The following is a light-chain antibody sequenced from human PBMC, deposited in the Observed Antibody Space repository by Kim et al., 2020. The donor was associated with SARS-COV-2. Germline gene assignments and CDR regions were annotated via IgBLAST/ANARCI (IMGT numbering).Light chain of an antibody. CDR1: QGISSY. Sequence: ASVGDRVTITCRASQGISSYLAWYQQKPGKAPKLLIYAASTLQSGVPSRFSDSGSGTDFTLTISSLRPEDFATYYCQQLNSYPLTFGGGTKVDIK. J-gene: IGKJ4*01. V-gene: IGKV1-9*01. CDR3: QQLNSYPLT. CDR2: AAS.